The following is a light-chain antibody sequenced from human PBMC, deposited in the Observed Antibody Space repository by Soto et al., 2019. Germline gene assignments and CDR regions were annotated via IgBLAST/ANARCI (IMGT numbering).Light chain of an antibody. J-gene: IGLJ3*02. CDR2: NKN. CDR3: SAWDDSLNGPV. CDR1: RSNIGSHP. V-gene: IGLV1-44*01. Sequence: QSVLTQPPSASGTPGQRVTVSCSGSRSNIGSHPVHWYQQLPGTAPKLLIFNKNLRPSVVPDRFSGSKSGTSASLAISGLQSEDEADYYCSAWDDSLNGPVFGGGTKVTVL.